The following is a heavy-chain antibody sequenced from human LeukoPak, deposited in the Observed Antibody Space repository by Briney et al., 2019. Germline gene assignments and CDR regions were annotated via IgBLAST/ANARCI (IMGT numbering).Heavy chain of an antibody. CDR2: IYYSGST. CDR3: AREDSSGYYQP. J-gene: IGHJ5*02. D-gene: IGHD3-22*01. V-gene: IGHV4-61*08. Sequence: PSQTLSLTCTVSGGSISSGGHSWSWIRQPPGKGLEWIGYIYYSGSTNYNPSLKSRVTISVDTSKNQFSLKLSSVTAADTAVYYCAREDSSGYYQPWGQGTLVTVSS. CDR1: GGSISSGGHS.